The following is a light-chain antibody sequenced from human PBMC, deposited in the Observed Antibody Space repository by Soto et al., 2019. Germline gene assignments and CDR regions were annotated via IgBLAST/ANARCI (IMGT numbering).Light chain of an antibody. J-gene: IGLJ2*01. V-gene: IGLV1-40*01. CDR1: SSNIGAGYD. CDR3: QSYDTSLSGLV. Sequence: QTVVTQPPSVSGAPGQKVTISCTGSSSNIGAGYDVHWYQQLPGIAPKLLVYGNTNRPSGVPDRFSGSRSGTSASLAITGLHDEDEADYYCQSYDTSLSGLVFGGGTKLTVL. CDR2: GNT.